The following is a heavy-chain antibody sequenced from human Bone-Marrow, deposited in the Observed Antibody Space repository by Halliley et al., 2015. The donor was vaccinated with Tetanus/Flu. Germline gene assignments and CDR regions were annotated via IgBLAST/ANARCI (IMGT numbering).Heavy chain of an antibody. V-gene: IGHV4-59*08. D-gene: IGHD2-15*01. J-gene: IGHJ1*01. CDR2: IYHSGSS. CDR1: GGSITSHY. CDR3: AGHFKGFDF. Sequence: TLSLTCNVSGGSITSHYWTWIRQPPGKGLEWIGYIYHSGSSNYNPSLKSRVTISVDTSKNQFYLKLNSVSAADTAIYYCAGHFKGFDFWGRGTLVTVSS.